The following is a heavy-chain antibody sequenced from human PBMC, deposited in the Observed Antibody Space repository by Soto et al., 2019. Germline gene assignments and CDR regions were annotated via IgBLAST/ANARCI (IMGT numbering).Heavy chain of an antibody. V-gene: IGHV3-48*01. CDR3: ARDRDGSGNYGLDY. J-gene: IGHJ4*02. D-gene: IGHD3-10*01. CDR2: IGSRTDTL. Sequence: EVQLVESGGGLVQPGESLRLSCAASGFTFSAYTMNWVRQAPGKGLEWVSYIGSRTDTLYYADSVKGRFTISRDNAKNSLYLQMNGLRAEDTAVYFCARDRDGSGNYGLDYWGQGTLVTVSS. CDR1: GFTFSAYT.